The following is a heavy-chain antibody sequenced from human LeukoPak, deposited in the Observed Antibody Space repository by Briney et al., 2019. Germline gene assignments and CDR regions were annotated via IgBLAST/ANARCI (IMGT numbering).Heavy chain of an antibody. V-gene: IGHV3-7*01. CDR3: RTGYSYGLH. J-gene: IGHJ4*02. CDR1: GFTFSSYW. Sequence: GGSLRPSCAASGFTFSSYWMSWVRQAPGKGLEWVANIKQDGSEKYYVDSVKGRFTISRDNAKNSLYLQMNSLRAEDTAVYYCRTGYSYGLHWGQGTLVTVSS. D-gene: IGHD5-18*01. CDR2: IKQDGSEK.